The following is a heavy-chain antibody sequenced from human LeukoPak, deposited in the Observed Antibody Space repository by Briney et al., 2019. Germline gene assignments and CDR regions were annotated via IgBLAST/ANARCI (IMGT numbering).Heavy chain of an antibody. J-gene: IGHJ4*02. Sequence: PSETLSLTCTVSGGSISSSSYYWGWIRQPPGKGLEWIGSIYYSGSTYYNPSLKSRVTISVDTSKNQFSLKLSSVTAADTAVYYCARLVLMGYATIDYWGQGTLVTVSS. V-gene: IGHV4-39*01. CDR1: GGSISSSSYY. CDR2: IYYSGST. CDR3: ARLVLMGYATIDY. D-gene: IGHD2-8*01.